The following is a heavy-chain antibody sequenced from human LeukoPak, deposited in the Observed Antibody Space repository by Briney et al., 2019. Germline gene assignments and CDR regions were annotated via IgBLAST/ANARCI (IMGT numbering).Heavy chain of an antibody. Sequence: PGGSLRLSCAASGFTFSSYAMSWVRQAPGKGLEWVSAISGSGGSTYYADSVKGRFTISRDNSKNTLYLQMNSLRAEDTAVYYCASHPPRYCSGGSCYPLFDYWGQGTLVTVSS. J-gene: IGHJ4*02. CDR3: ASHPPRYCSGGSCYPLFDY. D-gene: IGHD2-15*01. CDR1: GFTFSSYA. V-gene: IGHV3-23*01. CDR2: ISGSGGST.